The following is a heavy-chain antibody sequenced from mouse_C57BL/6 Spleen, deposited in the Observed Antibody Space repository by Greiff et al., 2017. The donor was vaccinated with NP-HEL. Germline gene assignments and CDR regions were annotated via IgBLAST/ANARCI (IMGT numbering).Heavy chain of an antibody. J-gene: IGHJ4*01. V-gene: IGHV1-80*01. Sequence: QVQLKQSGAELVKPGASVKISCKASGYAFSSYWMNWVKQRPGKGLEWIGQIYPGDGDTNYNGKFKGKATLTADKSSSTAYMQLSSLTSEDSAVYFGERWGWDGGAMDDWGQGTSVTVSS. CDR3: ERWGWDGGAMDD. CDR2: IYPGDGDT. D-gene: IGHD4-1*01. CDR1: GYAFSSYW.